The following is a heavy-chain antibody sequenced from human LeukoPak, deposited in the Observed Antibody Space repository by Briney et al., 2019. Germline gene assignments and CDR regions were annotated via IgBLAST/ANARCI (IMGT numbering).Heavy chain of an antibody. CDR2: ISSSGITI. Sequence: QPGGSLRLSCAASGFTFSSYEMNWVRQAPGKGLEWVSYISSSGITIYYADSLKGRFTISRDNAKNSLYLQMNSLRAEDTAVYYCARPATTVPYFDYWGQGTLVTVSS. CDR1: GFTFSSYE. D-gene: IGHD4-17*01. CDR3: ARPATTVPYFDY. J-gene: IGHJ4*02. V-gene: IGHV3-48*03.